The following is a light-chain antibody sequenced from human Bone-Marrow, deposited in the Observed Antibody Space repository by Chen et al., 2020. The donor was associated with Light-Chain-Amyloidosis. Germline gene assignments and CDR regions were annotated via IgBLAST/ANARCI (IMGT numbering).Light chain of an antibody. CDR2: RDT. V-gene: IGLV3-25*03. J-gene: IGLJ2*01. CDR1: DLPTKY. Sequence: YELTQPPSVSVSSGQTGRITCSGDDLPTKYAYWYQQKPGQAPVLVIHRDTERPSGISERFSGSSSGTTATLTISGVQAEDEADYHCQSADSSGTYEVIFGGGTKLTVL. CDR3: QSADSSGTYEVI.